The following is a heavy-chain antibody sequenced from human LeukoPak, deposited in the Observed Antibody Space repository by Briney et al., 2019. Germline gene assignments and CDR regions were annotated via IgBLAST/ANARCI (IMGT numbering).Heavy chain of an antibody. Sequence: GASVKVSCKASGSTFSSYAISWVRQAPGQGLEWMGGIIPIFGAANYAQKFQGRVTMTTDTSTSTAYMELRSLRSDDTAVYYCARDLNIVVVPAAPDYWGQGTLVTVSS. CDR1: GSTFSSYA. J-gene: IGHJ4*02. D-gene: IGHD2-2*01. V-gene: IGHV1-69*05. CDR3: ARDLNIVVVPAAPDY. CDR2: IIPIFGAA.